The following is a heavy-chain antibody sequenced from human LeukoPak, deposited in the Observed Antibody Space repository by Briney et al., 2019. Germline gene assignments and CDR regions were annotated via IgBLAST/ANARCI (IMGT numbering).Heavy chain of an antibody. CDR1: IDSFSDYY. Sequence: PSETLSLTCAVYIDSFSDYYWSWIRQPPGKGLEWIGQINHSGSTAYKSSLRSRVTISVDPSKNQFSLKMNSVTAADTAIYYCARGPNDSDHDFDYWGQGTLVTVSS. CDR2: INHSGST. J-gene: IGHJ4*02. V-gene: IGHV4-34*01. CDR3: ARGPNDSDHDFDY. D-gene: IGHD2-21*02.